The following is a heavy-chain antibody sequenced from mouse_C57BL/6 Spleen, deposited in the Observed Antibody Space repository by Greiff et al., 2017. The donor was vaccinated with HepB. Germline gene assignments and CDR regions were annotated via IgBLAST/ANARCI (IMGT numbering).Heavy chain of an antibody. CDR1: GYTFTDYN. J-gene: IGHJ3*01. CDR2: INPNNGGT. V-gene: IGHV1-18*01. CDR3: ARRETWFAY. Sequence: VQLKESGPELVKPGASVKIPCKASGYTFTDYNMDWVKQSHGKSLEWIGDINPNNGGTIYNQKFKGKATLTVDKSSSTAYMELRSLTSEDTAVYYYARRETWFAYWGQGTLVTVSA.